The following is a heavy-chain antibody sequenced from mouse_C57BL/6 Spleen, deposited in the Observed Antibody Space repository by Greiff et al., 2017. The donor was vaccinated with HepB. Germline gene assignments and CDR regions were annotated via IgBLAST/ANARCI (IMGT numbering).Heavy chain of an antibody. D-gene: IGHD2-3*01. CDR3: ARSPSYDGYYVNYYAMDY. J-gene: IGHJ4*01. CDR2: SNPNNGGT. Sequence: EVQLQQSGPELVKPGASVKIPCKASGYTFTDYNMDWVKQSHGKSLEWNGDSNPNNGGTIYNQKFKGKATLTVDKSYSTAYMELRSLTSEDTAVYYCARSPSYDGYYVNYYAMDYWGQGTSVTVSS. V-gene: IGHV1-18*01. CDR1: GYTFTDYN.